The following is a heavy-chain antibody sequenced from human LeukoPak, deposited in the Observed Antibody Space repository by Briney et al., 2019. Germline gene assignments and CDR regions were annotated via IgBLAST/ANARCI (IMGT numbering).Heavy chain of an antibody. J-gene: IGHJ3*02. CDR2: IYSGGST. CDR1: GFTVSSNY. Sequence: GGSLRLSCAASGFTVSSNYMSWVRQAPGKGLEWVSVIYSGGSTYYADSVKGRFTISRDNSKNTLYLQMNSLRAEDTAVYYCARAGNTASDDDAFDIWGQGTMVTVSS. CDR3: ARAGNTASDDDAFDI. V-gene: IGHV3-66*02. D-gene: IGHD2/OR15-2a*01.